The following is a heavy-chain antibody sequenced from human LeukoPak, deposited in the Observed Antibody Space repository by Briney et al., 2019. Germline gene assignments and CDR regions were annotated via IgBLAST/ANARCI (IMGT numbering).Heavy chain of an antibody. Sequence: SETLSLTCTVSGGSISSSSYYWGWIRQPPGTGLEWIGDIYYSGSTYYNPSLKSRVTISVDTSKNQFSLRLNSVTAADTAVYYCARLPREQSFDYWGQGTLVTVSS. D-gene: IGHD1-26*01. CDR2: IYYSGST. CDR1: GGSISSSSYY. CDR3: ARLPREQSFDY. J-gene: IGHJ4*02. V-gene: IGHV4-39*01.